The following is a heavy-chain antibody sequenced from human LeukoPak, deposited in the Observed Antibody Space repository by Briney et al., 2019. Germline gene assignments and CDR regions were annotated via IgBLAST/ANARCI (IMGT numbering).Heavy chain of an antibody. Sequence: PGGSLRLSCAASGFVVSSNYMSWVRQAPGKGLEWVSVIYSGGTTYYADSVKGRFTISRDNSKNTLYLQMNTLRAEDTAVYYCAKDLSSGWSLGYWGQGTLVTVSS. CDR2: IYSGGTT. D-gene: IGHD6-19*01. J-gene: IGHJ4*02. CDR3: AKDLSSGWSLGY. CDR1: GFVVSSNY. V-gene: IGHV3-53*01.